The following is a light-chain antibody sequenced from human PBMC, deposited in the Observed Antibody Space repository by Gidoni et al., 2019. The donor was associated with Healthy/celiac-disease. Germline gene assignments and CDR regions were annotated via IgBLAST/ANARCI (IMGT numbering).Light chain of an antibody. J-gene: IGKJ1*01. Sequence: ELVMTQSPATLSVSPGERATLSCRASQSVSSNLAWYQQKPGQAPRLLIYGASTRATGIPAWFSGSGSGTEFTLTISSLQSEDFAVYYCQQYNNWPPTWTFGQGTKVEIK. V-gene: IGKV3-15*01. CDR1: QSVSSN. CDR3: QQYNNWPPTWT. CDR2: GAS.